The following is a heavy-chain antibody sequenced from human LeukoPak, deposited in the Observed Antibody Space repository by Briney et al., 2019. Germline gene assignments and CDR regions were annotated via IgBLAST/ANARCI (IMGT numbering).Heavy chain of an antibody. CDR3: ARAGITSGWVQNMDY. V-gene: IGHV1-18*01. Sequence: GASVKVSCKASGYTFTSYGINWVRQAPGQGLEWMGWISAYNGNTKHAQKLQGRVTMTTDTSTSTAYMELRGLRSDDTAVYYCARAGITSGWVQNMDYWGQGTLVTVSS. D-gene: IGHD6-19*01. J-gene: IGHJ4*02. CDR2: ISAYNGNT. CDR1: GYTFTSYG.